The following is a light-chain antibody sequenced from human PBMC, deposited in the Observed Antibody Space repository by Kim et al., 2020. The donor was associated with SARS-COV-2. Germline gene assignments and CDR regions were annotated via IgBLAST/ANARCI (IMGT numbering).Light chain of an antibody. Sequence: QSALTQPASVSGSPGQSITISCTGTSSDVGGYNSVSWYQQHPGTAPKLMIYDGSERPSGVSNRFSGSKSGHTASLTISGLQSYDEADYYCSSYTSSSTLVFGGGTQLTVL. CDR2: DGS. CDR3: SSYTSSSTLV. CDR1: SSDVGGYNS. J-gene: IGLJ2*01. V-gene: IGLV2-14*03.